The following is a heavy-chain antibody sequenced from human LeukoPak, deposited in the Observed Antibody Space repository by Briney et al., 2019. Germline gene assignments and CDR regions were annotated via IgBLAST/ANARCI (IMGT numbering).Heavy chain of an antibody. Sequence: SETLSFTCTVSGGSISRGGYNWIWIRQHQGKARNWIGYIYYTGSTYYNPSLKSRVIISVDTSKNQFSLKLNSVTAADTAVYYCARYCSSTSCRWFDPWGQGTLVTVSS. V-gene: IGHV4-31*03. CDR2: IYYTGST. CDR3: ARYCSSTSCRWFDP. D-gene: IGHD2-2*01. J-gene: IGHJ5*02. CDR1: GGSISRGGYN.